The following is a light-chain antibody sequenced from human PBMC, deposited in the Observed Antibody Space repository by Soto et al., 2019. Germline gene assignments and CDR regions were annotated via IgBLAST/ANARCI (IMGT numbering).Light chain of an antibody. CDR2: GAS. CDR3: RQYGRSLGFA. V-gene: IGKV3-20*01. Sequence: EIVLTQSPGTLSVSPGERATLSCSASQTIDTHLAWYQQKPGQAPRLRIYGASSRATGIPDRFSGSGSGTDFTLTISRLEPEDFAVYYWRQYGRSLGFAFGGGTKVDIK. CDR1: QTIDTH. J-gene: IGKJ4*01.